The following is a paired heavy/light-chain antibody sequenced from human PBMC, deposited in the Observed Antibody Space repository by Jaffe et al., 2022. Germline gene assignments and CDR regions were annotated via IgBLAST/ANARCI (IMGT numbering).Heavy chain of an antibody. CDR1: GYSFTTYW. Sequence: EVQLVQSGAEVKKPGESLKISCKGSGYSFTTYWIGWVRQTPGKGLEWMGIIYPGDSDTRYSPSFQGQVTISADKSISTAYLQWSSLTASDTAMYFCVRQISSFREVDYWGQGTLVTVPS. J-gene: IGHJ4*02. V-gene: IGHV5-51*01. CDR2: IYPGDSDT. CDR3: VRQISSFREVDY. D-gene: IGHD3-16*01.
Light chain of an antibody. CDR2: EVS. J-gene: IGLJ3*02. V-gene: IGLV2-8*01. CDR3: SSYGGSNIWV. Sequence: QSALTQPPSASGSPGQSVTISCTGTSSDVGAYNYVSWYQQHPGKVPKLMIYEVSKRPSGVPDRFSGSKSGNTASLTVSGLQAEDEADYYCSSYGGSNIWVFGGGTKLTVL. CDR1: SSDVGAYNY.